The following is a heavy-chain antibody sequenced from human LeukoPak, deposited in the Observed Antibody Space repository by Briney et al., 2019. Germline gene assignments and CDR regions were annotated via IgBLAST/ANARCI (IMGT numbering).Heavy chain of an antibody. CDR3: AREVTSGYDY. Sequence: GGSLRLSCAASGFTFSSYEINWVRQATGKGLEWVSYISSSGSTIYYADSVKGRFTISRDNAKNSLYLQMNSLRAEDTAVYYCAREVTSGYDYWGQGTLVTVSS. D-gene: IGHD3-9*01. CDR1: GFTFSSYE. CDR2: ISSSGSTI. J-gene: IGHJ4*02. V-gene: IGHV3-48*03.